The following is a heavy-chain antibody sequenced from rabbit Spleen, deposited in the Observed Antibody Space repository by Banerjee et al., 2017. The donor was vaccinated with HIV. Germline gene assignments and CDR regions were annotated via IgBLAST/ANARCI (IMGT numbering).Heavy chain of an antibody. CDR1: GVSFNDTYE. J-gene: IGHJ4*01. V-gene: IGHV1S45*01. CDR2: INIVTGKY. D-gene: IGHD1-1*01. CDR3: AGGLGAVIGWNFNL. Sequence: EQLEESGGGLVKPEGSLTLTCTASGVSFNDTYEMCWARQAPGKGREWIACINIVTGKYVCAGWAKGRFSMSRSSSATVTLQITRLAAADTASYFCAGGLGAVIGWNFNLWGQGTLVTVS.